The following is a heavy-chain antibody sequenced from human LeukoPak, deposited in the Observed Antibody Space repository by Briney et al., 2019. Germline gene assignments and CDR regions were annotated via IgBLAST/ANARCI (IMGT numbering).Heavy chain of an antibody. Sequence: SDTLSLMCTVCGGFIAIGGNFCTWIRKHPAEGLEWIGSFSDSASTYYYPSLESRVLISIDTSNNQFSLKLSSVTAADTAVYYCARYYCGGSYCPGVDSWGQGALVTVSS. V-gene: IGHV4-31*02. J-gene: IGHJ4*02. CDR3: ARYYCGGSYCPGVDS. CDR1: GGFIAIGGNF. CDR2: FSDSAST. D-gene: IGHD2-21*01.